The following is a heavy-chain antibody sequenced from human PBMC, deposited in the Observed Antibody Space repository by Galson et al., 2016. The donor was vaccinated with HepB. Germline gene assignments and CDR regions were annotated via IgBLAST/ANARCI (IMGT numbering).Heavy chain of an antibody. V-gene: IGHV1-18*01. Sequence: SVKVSCKASGYTFTDYGISWVRQAPGQGLEWMGWISPYNGNTNYAQKVQGRVTMTTDTSTSTAYMELRSLRSDDTAMYYCARYCYRTGSYNSNGDVWGQGTTITVSS. CDR3: ARYCYRTGSYNSNGDV. D-gene: IGHD2-2*02. J-gene: IGHJ6*02. CDR2: ISPYNGNT. CDR1: GYTFTDYG.